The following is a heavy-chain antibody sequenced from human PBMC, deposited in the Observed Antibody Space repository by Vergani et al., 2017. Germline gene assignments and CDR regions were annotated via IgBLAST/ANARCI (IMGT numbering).Heavy chain of an antibody. V-gene: IGHV3-33*01. CDR3: ARDLRLLYNRFDP. CDR2: TWYDGNNK. CDR1: GFTFNQYG. J-gene: IGHJ5*02. Sequence: QVQLVESGGGVFQPGRSLRLSCAASGFTFNQYGMHWVRQAPGKGLEWVADTWYDGNNKQYADSVKGRFTISRDNSKSTMYLQMNSLRDEDTGVYYCARDLRLLYNRFDPWGKGTLVTVSS. D-gene: IGHD1-14*01.